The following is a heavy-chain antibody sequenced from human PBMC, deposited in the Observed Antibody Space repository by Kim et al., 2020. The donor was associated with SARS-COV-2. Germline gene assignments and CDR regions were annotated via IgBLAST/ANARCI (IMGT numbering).Heavy chain of an antibody. CDR1: GGSISSSSYY. CDR3: ARRRIVATIGGFDY. Sequence: SETLSLTCTVSGGSISSSSYYWGWIRQPPGKGLEWIGSIYYSGSTYYNPSLKSRVTISVDTSKNQFSLKLSSVTAADTAVYYCARRRIVATIGGFDYWGQGTLVTVSS. V-gene: IGHV4-39*01. CDR2: IYYSGST. D-gene: IGHD5-12*01. J-gene: IGHJ4*02.